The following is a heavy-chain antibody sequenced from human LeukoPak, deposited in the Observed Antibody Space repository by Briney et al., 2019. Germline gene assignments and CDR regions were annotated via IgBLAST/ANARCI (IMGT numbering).Heavy chain of an antibody. V-gene: IGHV4-34*01. CDR3: ARGRTRLSWPDP. J-gene: IGHJ5*02. D-gene: IGHD6-6*01. Sequence: PSETLSLTCAVSGGSIRGYYWSWVRQSPGKGLEWIGDINQNAGTDYIPSLKSRVTMSIDSSKNQISLNVTAATAADTAIYYCARGRTRLSWPDPWGQGTLVNVSS. CDR1: GGSIRGYY. CDR2: INQNAGT.